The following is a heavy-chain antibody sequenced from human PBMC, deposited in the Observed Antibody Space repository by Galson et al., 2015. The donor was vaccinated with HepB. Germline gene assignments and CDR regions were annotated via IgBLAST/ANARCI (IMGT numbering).Heavy chain of an antibody. CDR2: INPNSGGT. J-gene: IGHJ6*03. Sequence: SVKVSCKASGYTFTGYYMPWVRQAPGQGLEWMGRINPNSGGTNYAQKFQGRVTMTRDTSISTAYMELSRLRSDDTAVYYCASAGYSSSWFGDYYYYMDVWGKGTTVTVSS. CDR3: ASAGYSSSWFGDYYYYMDV. CDR1: GYTFTGYY. V-gene: IGHV1-2*06. D-gene: IGHD6-13*01.